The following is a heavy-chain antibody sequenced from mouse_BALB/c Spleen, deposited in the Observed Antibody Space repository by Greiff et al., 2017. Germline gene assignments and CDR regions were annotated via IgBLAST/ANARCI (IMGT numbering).Heavy chain of an antibody. D-gene: IGHD1-1*01. CDR3: ARGYYGSSYAMDY. Sequence: QVHVKQSGAELAKPGASVKMSCKASGYTFTSYWMHWVKQRPGQGLEWIGYINPSTGYTEYNQKFKDKATLTADKSSSTAYMQLSSLTSEDSAVYYCARGYYGSSYAMDYWGQGTSVTVSS. CDR2: INPSTGYT. J-gene: IGHJ4*01. V-gene: IGHV1-7*01. CDR1: GYTFTSYW.